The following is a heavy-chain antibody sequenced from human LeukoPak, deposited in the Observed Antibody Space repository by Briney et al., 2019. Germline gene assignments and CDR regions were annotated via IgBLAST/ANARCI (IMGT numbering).Heavy chain of an antibody. J-gene: IGHJ4*02. D-gene: IGHD3-10*01. Sequence: SETLSLTCTVSGGSISSYYWSWIRQPPGKGLAWIGYIYYSGSTNYNPSLKSRVTISVDTSKNQFSLKLVSVTAADTAGYYCARGVSMVRGVISHYDYWGQGTLVTVSS. CDR1: GGSISSYY. CDR3: ARGVSMVRGVISHYDY. V-gene: IGHV4-59*01. CDR2: IYYSGST.